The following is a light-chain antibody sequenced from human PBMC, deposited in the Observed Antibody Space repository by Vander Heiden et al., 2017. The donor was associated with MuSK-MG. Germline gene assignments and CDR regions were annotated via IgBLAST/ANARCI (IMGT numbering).Light chain of an antibody. CDR1: QSISSY. CDR2: AAS. Sequence: DIQMTQSPSSLSASVGDRVTITCRASQSISSYLKWHQQKPGKAPKLLIYAASSLQSGVPARFRRSGSGTDFTLTMRSLQPEDCATYYCQQSYSTPWTFGQGTKVEIK. V-gene: IGKV1-39*01. CDR3: QQSYSTPWT. J-gene: IGKJ1*01.